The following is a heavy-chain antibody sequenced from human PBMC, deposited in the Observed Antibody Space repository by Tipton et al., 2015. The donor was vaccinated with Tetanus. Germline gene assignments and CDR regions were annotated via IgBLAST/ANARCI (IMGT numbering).Heavy chain of an antibody. Sequence: LRLSCAVYGGSFSAYYWSWIRQSPGKGLEWIGEINHSGSTTYSPSFKSRVTISVDTPKNQFSLRLSSVTAADTAVYYCARDHGIPWGGMGYYYGMDVWGQGTTVTVSS. CDR2: INHSGST. V-gene: IGHV4-34*01. CDR3: ARDHGIPWGGMGYYYGMDV. D-gene: IGHD3-16*01. CDR1: GGSFSAYY. J-gene: IGHJ6*02.